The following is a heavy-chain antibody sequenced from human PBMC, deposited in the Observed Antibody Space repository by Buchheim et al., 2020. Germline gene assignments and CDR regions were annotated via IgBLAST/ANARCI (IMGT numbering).Heavy chain of an antibody. CDR1: GGSFSGYY. V-gene: IGHV4-34*01. Sequence: QVQLQQWGAGLLKPSETLSLTCAVYGGSFSGYYWSWIRQPPGKGLEWIGEINHSGSTNYNPSLKSRVTISVDTSKNQFSLKLSSVTAADTAVYYCAREVTMIVVVSYFDYWGQGTL. J-gene: IGHJ4*02. CDR3: AREVTMIVVVSYFDY. D-gene: IGHD3-22*01. CDR2: INHSGST.